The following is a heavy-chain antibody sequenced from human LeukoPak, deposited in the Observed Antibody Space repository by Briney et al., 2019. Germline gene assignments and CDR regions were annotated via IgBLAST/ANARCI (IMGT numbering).Heavy chain of an antibody. CDR2: IRSKANSYAT. D-gene: IGHD3-3*01. Sequence: PGGSLRLSCAASGFTFSGSAVHWVRQASGKGLEWVGRIRSKANSYATAYAASVKGRFTISRDDSKNTLYLQMNSLKTEDTAVYYCTTDSGYDFWSGYHNFDYWGQGTLVTVSS. CDR1: GFTFSGSA. J-gene: IGHJ4*02. CDR3: TTDSGYDFWSGYHNFDY. V-gene: IGHV3-73*01.